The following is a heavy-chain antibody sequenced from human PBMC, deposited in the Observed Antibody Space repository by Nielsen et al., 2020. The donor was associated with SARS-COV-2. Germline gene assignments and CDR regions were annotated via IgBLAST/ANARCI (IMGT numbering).Heavy chain of an antibody. CDR3: ARWELLAY. D-gene: IGHD1-26*01. Sequence: GESLKISCVGSGFTFSSYAMNWARQAPGKGLEWVSYISSSGSTIYYADSVKGRFTISRDNAKNSLYLQMNSLRAEDTAVYYCARWELLAYWGQGTLVTVSS. CDR1: GFTFSSYA. CDR2: ISSSGSTI. V-gene: IGHV3-48*03. J-gene: IGHJ4*02.